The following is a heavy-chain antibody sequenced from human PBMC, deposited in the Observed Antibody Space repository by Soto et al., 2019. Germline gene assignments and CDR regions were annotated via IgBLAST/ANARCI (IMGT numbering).Heavy chain of an antibody. J-gene: IGHJ4*02. CDR1: GFTFSSYG. CDR2: ISYDGSNK. V-gene: IGHV3-30*18. D-gene: IGHD3-10*01. Sequence: QVQLVESGGGVVQPGRSLRLSCAASGFTFSSYGMHWVRQAPGKGLEWVAVISYDGSNKYYADSVKGRFTISRDNSKNTLYLQMNSLRAEDTAVYYCAKDTTMVRGVPTYWGQGTLVTVSS. CDR3: AKDTTMVRGVPTY.